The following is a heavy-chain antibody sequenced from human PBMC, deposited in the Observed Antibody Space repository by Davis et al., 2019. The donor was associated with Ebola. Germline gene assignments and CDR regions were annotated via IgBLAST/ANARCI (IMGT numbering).Heavy chain of an antibody. D-gene: IGHD6-13*01. CDR2: ISGSGGST. CDR1: GFTFSSYA. V-gene: IGHV3-23*01. J-gene: IGHJ6*04. CDR3: ARRLQLAGYYYYGMDV. Sequence: PGGSLRLSCAASGFTFSSYAMSWVRQAPGKGLEWVSAISGSGGSTYYADSVKGRFAISRDNSKDTLYLQMNSLRAEDTAVYYCARRLQLAGYYYYGMDVWGKGTTVTVSS.